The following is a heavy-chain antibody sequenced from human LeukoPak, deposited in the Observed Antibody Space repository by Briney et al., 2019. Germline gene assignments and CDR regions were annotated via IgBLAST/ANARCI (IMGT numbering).Heavy chain of an antibody. D-gene: IGHD2-15*01. Sequence: PGGSLRLSCAASGFTFDDYAMHWVQQAPGKGLEWVSGISWNSGSIGYADSVKGRFTISRDNSKNTLYLQMNSLRAEDTAVYYCAKASIVVVVADLDYWGQGTLVTVSS. CDR2: ISWNSGSI. CDR3: AKASIVVVVADLDY. J-gene: IGHJ4*02. V-gene: IGHV3-9*01. CDR1: GFTFDDYA.